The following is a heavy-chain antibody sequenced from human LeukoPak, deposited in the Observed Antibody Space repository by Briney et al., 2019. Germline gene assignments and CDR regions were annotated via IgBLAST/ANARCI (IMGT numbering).Heavy chain of an antibody. CDR1: GGSISGYY. V-gene: IGHV4-59*08. Sequence: PSETLSLTCTVSGGSISGYYWSWIRQPPGKGLEWIGYIYYSGSTSYSPSLKSRITISVDTSKKQFSLNLNSVTAADTAVYYCARHGGWYEDYWGQGTLVTVSS. D-gene: IGHD6-19*01. J-gene: IGHJ4*02. CDR3: ARHGGWYEDY. CDR2: IYYSGST.